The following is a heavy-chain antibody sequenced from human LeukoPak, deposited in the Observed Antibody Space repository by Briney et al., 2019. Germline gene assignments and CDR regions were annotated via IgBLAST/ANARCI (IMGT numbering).Heavy chain of an antibody. J-gene: IGHJ4*02. CDR2: INWNGGST. D-gene: IGHD3-22*01. Sequence: GGSLRLSCAASGFNFNDYGMSWVRQAPGKGLEWVSGINWNGGSTGYADSVKGRFTISRDNAKNSLYLQMNSLRAEDTAFYYCARGSIAIYYYDSSGYFDYWGQGTLATVSS. CDR1: GFNFNDYG. V-gene: IGHV3-20*04. CDR3: ARGSIAIYYYDSSGYFDY.